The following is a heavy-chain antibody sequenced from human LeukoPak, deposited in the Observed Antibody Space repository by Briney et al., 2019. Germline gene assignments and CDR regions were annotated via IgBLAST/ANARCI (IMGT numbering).Heavy chain of an antibody. V-gene: IGHV1-69*05. CDR3: ARALHKYYYDSSGYLYYFDY. D-gene: IGHD3-22*01. CDR2: IIPIFGTA. CDR1: GGTFSSYA. Sequence: GTSVKVSCKASGGTFSSYAISWVRQAPGQGLEWMGGIIPIFGTANYAQKFQGRVTITTDESTSTAYMELSSLRSEDTAVYYCARALHKYYYDSSGYLYYFDYWGQGTLVTVSS. J-gene: IGHJ4*02.